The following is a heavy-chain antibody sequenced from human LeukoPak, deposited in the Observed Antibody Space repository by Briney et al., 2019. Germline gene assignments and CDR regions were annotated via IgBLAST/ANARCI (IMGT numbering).Heavy chain of an antibody. CDR3: AGTSSSSWYEVGYFDY. V-gene: IGHV4-59*08. J-gene: IGHJ4*02. CDR1: GVSISSYY. Sequence: PSETLSLTCTVSGVSISSYYWSWIRQPPGKGLEWVGYIYYSGSTNYNPSLKSRVTISVDTSKNQFSLKLSSVTAADTAVYYCAGTSSSSWYEVGYFDYWGQGTLVTVSS. D-gene: IGHD6-13*01. CDR2: IYYSGST.